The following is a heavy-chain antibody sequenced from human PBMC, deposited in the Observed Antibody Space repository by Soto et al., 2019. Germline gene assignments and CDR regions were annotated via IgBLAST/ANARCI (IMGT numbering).Heavy chain of an antibody. CDR3: AKYAARGGYYYYYGMDV. CDR1: GFTFSSYG. Sequence: QVQLVESGGGVVQPGRSLRLSCAASGFTFSSYGMHWVRQAPGKWLEWVAVISYDGSNKYYADSVNGRFTISRDNSKNTLYRQINRLRAEDTAVYYCAKYAARGGYYYYYGMDVWGQGTTVTVSS. D-gene: IGHD6-25*01. J-gene: IGHJ6*02. CDR2: ISYDGSNK. V-gene: IGHV3-30*18.